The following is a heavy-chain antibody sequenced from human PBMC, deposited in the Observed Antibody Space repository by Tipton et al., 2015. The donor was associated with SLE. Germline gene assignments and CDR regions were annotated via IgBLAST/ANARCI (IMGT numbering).Heavy chain of an antibody. Sequence: TLSLTCTVSGGSISSDDYYWTWIRQHPGKGLEWIGHMSYSGSTYYNPSLKSRITISVDTSKNHFSLKLSSVTAADTAVYYCARGGVGGYDDVDHWGQGTLVTVSS. CDR3: ARGGVGGYDDVDH. CDR1: GGSISSDDYY. J-gene: IGHJ4*02. V-gene: IGHV4-31*03. CDR2: MSYSGST. D-gene: IGHD5-12*01.